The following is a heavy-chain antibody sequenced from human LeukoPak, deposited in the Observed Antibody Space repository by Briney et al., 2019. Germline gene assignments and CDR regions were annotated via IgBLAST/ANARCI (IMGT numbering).Heavy chain of an antibody. CDR1: GFSFSSYL. CDR2: ISGNGGGT. CDR3: ARRLCSGDSCSSFDY. Sequence: PGGSLRLSCAASGFSFSSYLMSWVRQAPGKGLEWVSTISGNGGGTYYADSVKGRFTISRDNSKNTLYLQMNSLRAEDRALYYCARRLCSGDSCSSFDYWGQGTLVTVSS. D-gene: IGHD2-15*01. V-gene: IGHV3-23*01. J-gene: IGHJ4*02.